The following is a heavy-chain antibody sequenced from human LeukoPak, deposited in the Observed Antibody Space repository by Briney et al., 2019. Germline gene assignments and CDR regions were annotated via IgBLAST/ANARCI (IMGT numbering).Heavy chain of an antibody. CDR2: INHNGGAI. V-gene: IGHV3-48*02. D-gene: IGHD3-10*01. CDR3: AGAPWFGEWVR. CDR1: GSGFTFSTYS. J-gene: IGHJ4*02. Sequence: QSGGSLRLSCAASGSGFTFSTYSMDWFRQAPGKGPEWISYINHNGGAIYYADSVKGRFTISRDNAKNSVYLQMSSLRDDDTAVYYCAGAPWFGEWVRWGQGTLVTVSS.